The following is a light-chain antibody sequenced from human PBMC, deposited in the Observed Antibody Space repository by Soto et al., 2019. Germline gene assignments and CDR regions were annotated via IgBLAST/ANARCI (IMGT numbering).Light chain of an antibody. J-gene: IGKJ1*01. V-gene: IGKV3-20*01. CDR2: GAS. Sequence: EIVLKQSPGTLSLSPGERATLSCRASQSVSSNYLAWYQQKPGQAPRLLIYGASSRATGIPDRFSGSGSGTDFTLTISRLAPEDFAVYYCQQYGSSPETFGQGTKVDIK. CDR1: QSVSSNY. CDR3: QQYGSSPET.